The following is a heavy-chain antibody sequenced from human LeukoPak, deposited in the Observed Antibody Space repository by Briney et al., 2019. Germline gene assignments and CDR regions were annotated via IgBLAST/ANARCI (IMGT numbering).Heavy chain of an antibody. CDR2: ISTHRGTR. Sequence: GGSLRLSCAASGFTFSRYSMNWVRQPPGKGLEWVSYISTHRGTRYYTDSVKGRFTISRDNAKNSLYLQMNRLRDDDTAVYYCARDRGGYEFFDDWGQGTLVTVSS. CDR1: GFTFSRYS. CDR3: ARDRGGYEFFDD. J-gene: IGHJ4*02. V-gene: IGHV3-48*02. D-gene: IGHD5-12*01.